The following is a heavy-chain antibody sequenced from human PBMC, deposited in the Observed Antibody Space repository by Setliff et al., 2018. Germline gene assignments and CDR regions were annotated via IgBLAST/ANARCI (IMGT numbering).Heavy chain of an antibody. Sequence: SLKISCVASGFTFSNHGMLWVRQAPGKGLEWVALIWYDGDNKKYADSVRGRFAVSRDNSRNTLYLEMNSLRPEDTVMYYCAKGGPYYYYYMDVWGKGIMVTVSS. V-gene: IGHV3-30*02. CDR1: GFTFSNHG. CDR3: AKGGPYYYYYMDV. CDR2: IWYDGDNK. J-gene: IGHJ6*03.